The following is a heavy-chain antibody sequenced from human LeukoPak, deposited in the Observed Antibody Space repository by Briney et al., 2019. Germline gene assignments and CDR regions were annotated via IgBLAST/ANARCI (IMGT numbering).Heavy chain of an antibody. CDR1: GGSISSSSYY. V-gene: IGHV4-39*07. Sequence: SETESLSCTVSGGSISSSSYYWGWIRQPPGKGLEWIGSIYYSGSTYYNPSLKSRVTISVDTSKNQFSLKLSSVTAADTAVYYCVKDQENGWSSGDYWAQGTLVTVSS. CDR3: VKDQENGWSSGDY. CDR2: IYYSGST. J-gene: IGHJ4*02. D-gene: IGHD6-19*01.